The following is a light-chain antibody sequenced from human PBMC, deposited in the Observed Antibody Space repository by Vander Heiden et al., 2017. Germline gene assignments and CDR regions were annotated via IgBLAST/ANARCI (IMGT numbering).Light chain of an antibody. CDR1: QSISSY. J-gene: IGKJ1*01. CDR3: QQSYSTPPT. Sequence: ETKMTKAPSSLSASVGDRVTITCRASQSISSYLNWYQQKPGKAPKLLIYAASSLQSGVPSRFSGSGSGTDFTLTISSLQPEDFATYYCQQSYSTPPTFGQGTKVEIK. CDR2: AAS. V-gene: IGKV1-39*01.